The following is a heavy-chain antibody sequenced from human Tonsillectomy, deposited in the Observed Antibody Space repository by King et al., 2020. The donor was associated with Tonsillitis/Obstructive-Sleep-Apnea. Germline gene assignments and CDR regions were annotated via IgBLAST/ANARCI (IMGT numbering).Heavy chain of an antibody. V-gene: IGHV1-69*01. CDR1: GGTFSSYA. D-gene: IGHD5-24*01. Sequence: QLVQSGAEVKKPGSSLKFSCKASGGTFSSYAISWVRQAPGQGLDWRGGIIPFFGTATYAQKFQGRVTITADESTSTAYMELSSLRSEDTAVYYCAREDLRRDGYPYNWFDPWGQGTLVTVSS. J-gene: IGHJ5*02. CDR2: IIPFFGTA. CDR3: AREDLRRDGYPYNWFDP.